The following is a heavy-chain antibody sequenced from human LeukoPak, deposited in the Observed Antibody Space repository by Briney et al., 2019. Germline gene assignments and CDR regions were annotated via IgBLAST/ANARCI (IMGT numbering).Heavy chain of an antibody. J-gene: IGHJ3*02. CDR3: ARPLGYCSGGSCYAPRDAFDI. D-gene: IGHD2-15*01. Sequence: GGSLRLSCAASGFTFSSYGMHWVRQAPGKGLEWVAVISYDGSNKYYADSVKGRFTISRDNSKNTLYLQMNSLRAEDTAVYYCARPLGYCSGGSCYAPRDAFDIWGQGTMVTVSS. V-gene: IGHV3-30*03. CDR1: GFTFSSYG. CDR2: ISYDGSNK.